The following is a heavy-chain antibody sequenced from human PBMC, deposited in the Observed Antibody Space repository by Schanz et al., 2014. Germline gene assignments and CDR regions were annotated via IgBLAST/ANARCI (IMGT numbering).Heavy chain of an antibody. CDR3: ARDNLVSSSWYNYYGMDV. Sequence: QVQLVQSGAEVKKPGASVKVSCKASGYTFTSYGISWVRQAPGQGLEWMGWISAYNGNTNYAQKLRGRVTMTTDTSTSTAYMALRSLRADDTAVYYCARDNLVSSSWYNYYGMDVWGQGTTVTVSS. J-gene: IGHJ6*02. V-gene: IGHV1-18*01. D-gene: IGHD6-13*01. CDR2: ISAYNGNT. CDR1: GYTFTSYG.